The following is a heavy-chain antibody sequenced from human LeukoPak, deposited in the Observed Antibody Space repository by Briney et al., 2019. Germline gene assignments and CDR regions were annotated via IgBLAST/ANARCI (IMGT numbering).Heavy chain of an antibody. CDR1: GGSFSGFY. V-gene: IGHV4-34*01. CDR3: ARRREGVSWFDP. D-gene: IGHD1-26*01. CDR2: INHSGST. Sequence: SETLSLTCAVYGGSFSGFYWSWIRQPPGRGLEWIGEINHSGSTNYNPSLKSRVAISIDTSNNHFSLKLTSVTAADTAVYYCARRREGVSWFDPWGQGTLVTVSS. J-gene: IGHJ5*02.